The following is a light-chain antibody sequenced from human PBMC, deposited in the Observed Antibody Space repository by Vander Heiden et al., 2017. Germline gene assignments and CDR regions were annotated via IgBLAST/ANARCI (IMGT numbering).Light chain of an antibody. Sequence: EIVLTQSPGTLSLSPGERSTLSCRASQSVSSSYLAWYQQKPGQAPRLLIYGASSRATGIPDRFSGSGSGTDFTLTISRLEPEDFAVYYCQQYCSSPTTFGQGTKLEIK. CDR1: QSVSSSY. CDR3: QQYCSSPTT. J-gene: IGKJ2*01. V-gene: IGKV3-20*01. CDR2: GAS.